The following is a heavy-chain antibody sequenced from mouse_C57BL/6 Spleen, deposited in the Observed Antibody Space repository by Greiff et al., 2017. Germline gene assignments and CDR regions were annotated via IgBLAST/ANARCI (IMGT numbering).Heavy chain of an antibody. D-gene: IGHD2-3*01. CDR1: GYSFTGYY. CDR2: INPSTGGT. CDR3: ARSSLIYDGYHGAMDY. V-gene: IGHV1-42*01. J-gene: IGHJ4*01. Sequence: VPLQQSGPELVKPGASVKISCKASGYSFTGYYMNWVKQSPEKSLEWIGEINPSTGGTTYNQKFKAKATLTVDKSSSTAYMQLKSLTSEDSAVYYCARSSLIYDGYHGAMDYWGQGTSVTVSS.